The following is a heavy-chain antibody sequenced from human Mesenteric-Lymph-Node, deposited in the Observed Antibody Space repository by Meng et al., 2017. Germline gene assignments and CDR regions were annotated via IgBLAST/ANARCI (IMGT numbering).Heavy chain of an antibody. CDR1: GFTFSSYA. Sequence: GGSLRLSCAASGFTFSSYAMSWVRQAPGKGLEWVSGINWNGGSTGYADSVKGRFTISRDNAKNSLYLQMNSLRAEDTALYYCARVWFGELFHYFDYWGQGTLVTVSS. J-gene: IGHJ4*02. CDR3: ARVWFGELFHYFDY. CDR2: INWNGGST. D-gene: IGHD3-10*01. V-gene: IGHV3-20*04.